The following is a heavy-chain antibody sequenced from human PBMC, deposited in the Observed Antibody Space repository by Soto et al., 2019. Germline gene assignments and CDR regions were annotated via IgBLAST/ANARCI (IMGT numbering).Heavy chain of an antibody. CDR2: ISYDGSNK. D-gene: IGHD3-22*01. CDR1: GFTFYSYG. Sequence: PGWSLRLSCAASGFTFYSYGMHWFRQAPGKGLEWVAVISYDGSNKYYADSVKGRFTISRDNSKNTLCLQMHSLRAEDKAVYYSAKDGVHYGSSGYYMNPISFFDYRDQRTLGAVSS. J-gene: IGHJ4*03. CDR3: AKDGVHYGSSGYYMNPISFFDY. V-gene: IGHV3-30*18.